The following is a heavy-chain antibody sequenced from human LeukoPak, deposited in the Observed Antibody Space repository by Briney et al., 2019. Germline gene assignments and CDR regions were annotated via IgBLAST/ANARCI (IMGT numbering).Heavy chain of an antibody. D-gene: IGHD4-17*01. Sequence: SETLSLTYTVSGGSISSYYWSWIRQPPGKGPEWIGYIYYSGSTNYNPSLKSRVTISVDTSKNQFSLKLSSVTAADTAVYYCARVDRMTTVTTNYYYYMDVWGKGTTVTVSS. CDR2: IYYSGST. J-gene: IGHJ6*03. CDR1: GGSISSYY. V-gene: IGHV4-59*01. CDR3: ARVDRMTTVTTNYYYYMDV.